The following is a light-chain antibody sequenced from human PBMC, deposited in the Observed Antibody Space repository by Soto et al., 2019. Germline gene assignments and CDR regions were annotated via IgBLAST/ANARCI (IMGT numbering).Light chain of an antibody. V-gene: IGKV1-8*01. J-gene: IGKJ1*01. CDR1: QEISPF. CDR2: ASS. Sequence: AIRVTQSPSSISASTGDRVTITCRASQEISPFLAWYQQRPGQAPNLLLYASSTLKSGVPSRFSVSGSGTDFTLTISNLQSEDSATYYCQQYYQYPRTFGQGTKVEIK. CDR3: QQYYQYPRT.